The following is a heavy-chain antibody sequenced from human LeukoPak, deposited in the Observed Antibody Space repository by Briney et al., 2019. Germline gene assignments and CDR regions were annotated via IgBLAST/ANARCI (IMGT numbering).Heavy chain of an antibody. CDR2: ISYDGSNK. CDR1: GFTFSAYA. CDR3: AKAEGDSSGYYYST. Sequence: GGSLRLSCAASGFTFSAYAMHWVRQAPGKGLEWVAVISYDGSNKYYADSVKGRFTISRDNSKNTLYLQMNSLRAEDTAVYYCAKAEGDSSGYYYSTWGQGTLVTVSS. V-gene: IGHV3-30*04. D-gene: IGHD3-22*01. J-gene: IGHJ4*02.